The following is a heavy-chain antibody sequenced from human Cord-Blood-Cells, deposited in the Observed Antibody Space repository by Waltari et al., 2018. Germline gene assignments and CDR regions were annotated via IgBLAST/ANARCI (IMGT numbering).Heavy chain of an antibody. D-gene: IGHD6-19*01. CDR3: ARRLGSGWFQH. J-gene: IGHJ1*01. Sequence: QVQLQQWGAGLLKPSETLSLTCAVYGGSFSGYYWSWIRQPPGTGLRWIGEINHSGSTNYEPALKSGVTRSVDTSKNRCSLKLSSVTAADTAVYYCARRLGSGWFQHWGQGTLVTVSS. CDR1: GGSFSGYY. CDR2: INHSGST. V-gene: IGHV4-34*01.